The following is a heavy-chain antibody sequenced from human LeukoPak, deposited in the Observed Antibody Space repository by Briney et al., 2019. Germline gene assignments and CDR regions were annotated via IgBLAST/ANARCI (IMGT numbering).Heavy chain of an antibody. V-gene: IGHV3-30*02. CDR2: IRYDGSNK. CDR3: AKDIPPLSVTMVRGVILGFDY. J-gene: IGHJ4*02. CDR1: GFTFSSYG. D-gene: IGHD3-10*01. Sequence: GGSLRLSCAASGFTFSSYGMHWVRQAPGKGLEWVAFIRYDGSNKYYADSVKGRFTISRDNSKNTLYLQMNSLRAEDTAVYYCAKDIPPLSVTMVRGVILGFDYWGQGTLVTVSS.